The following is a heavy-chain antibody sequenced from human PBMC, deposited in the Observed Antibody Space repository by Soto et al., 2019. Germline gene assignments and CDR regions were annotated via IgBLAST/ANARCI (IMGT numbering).Heavy chain of an antibody. D-gene: IGHD1-7*01. Sequence: QVQLVQSGAEVKKPGASVKVSCKASGYTFTSYYMHWVRQAPGQGHEWMGIFNPSGGSISYAQKFQGRVSMTSDTYTSTVYMELSGLRSEDTAVYYCARDWAENYKTLYFDYWGQGTLVTVSS. CDR1: GYTFTSYY. J-gene: IGHJ4*02. V-gene: IGHV1-46*01. CDR2: FNPSGGSI. CDR3: ARDWAENYKTLYFDY.